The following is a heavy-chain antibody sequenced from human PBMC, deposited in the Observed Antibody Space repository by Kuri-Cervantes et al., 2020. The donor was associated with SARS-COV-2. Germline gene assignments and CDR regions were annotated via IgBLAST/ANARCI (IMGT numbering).Heavy chain of an antibody. CDR3: ARARVVDFWSGYSGD. CDR1: GGSISSYY. J-gene: IGHJ4*02. Sequence: SETLSLTCTVSGGSISSYYWSWIRQPPRKGLGWIGYFSYSGSTNYNPSLKSRVTISADTSKNQFSLKLSSVTAEDTAVYYCARARVVDFWSGYSGDWGQGTLVTVSS. V-gene: IGHV4-59*01. D-gene: IGHD3-3*01. CDR2: FSYSGST.